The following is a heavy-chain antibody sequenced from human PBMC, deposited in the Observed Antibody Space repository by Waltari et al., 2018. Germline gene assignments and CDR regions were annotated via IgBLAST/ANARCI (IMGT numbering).Heavy chain of an antibody. J-gene: IGHJ5*02. CDR1: GYTFTGYY. V-gene: IGHV1-2*06. CDR2: INPNGGGT. D-gene: IGHD2-15*01. CDR3: ARVPPSSTAHDIAWALDS. Sequence: QVQLVPSGAEVKKPGASVKVSCKASGYTFTGYYMHWVRQAPGQGLEWMGRINPNGGGTNYAQKFQGRVTMTRDTSISTAYLQWDYLKTSDTAMYFCARVPPSSTAHDIAWALDSWGQGTPVTVSS.